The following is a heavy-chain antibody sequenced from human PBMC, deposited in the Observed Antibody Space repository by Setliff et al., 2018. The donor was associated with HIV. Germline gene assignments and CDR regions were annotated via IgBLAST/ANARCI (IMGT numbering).Heavy chain of an antibody. J-gene: IGHJ4*02. CDR3: ARDGSGASNFDY. CDR2: IYYTGGT. D-gene: IGHD3-10*01. V-gene: IGHV4-39*02. Sequence: PSETLSLTCTVSGGSISSSSYYWGWIRQPPGKGLEWIGSIYYTGGTNYNPSLNSRVTMSIDLSNNHLSLKLRSVTAADTAVYYCARDGSGASNFDYWGQGTLVTVSS. CDR1: GGSISSSSYY.